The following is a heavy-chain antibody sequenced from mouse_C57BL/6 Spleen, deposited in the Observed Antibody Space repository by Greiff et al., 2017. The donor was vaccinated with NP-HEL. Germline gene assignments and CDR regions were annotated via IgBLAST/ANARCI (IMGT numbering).Heavy chain of an antibody. CDR2: ISSGGDYI. V-gene: IGHV5-9-1*02. D-gene: IGHD2-4*01. J-gene: IGHJ4*01. CDR1: GFTFSSYA. CDR3: TRNYYDYDLYAMDY. Sequence: EVKVEESGEGLVKPGGSLKLSCAASGFTFSSYAMSWVRQTPEKRLEWVAYISSGGDYIYYADTVKGRFTISRDNARNTLYLQMSSLKSEDTAMYYCTRNYYDYDLYAMDYWGQGTSVTVSS.